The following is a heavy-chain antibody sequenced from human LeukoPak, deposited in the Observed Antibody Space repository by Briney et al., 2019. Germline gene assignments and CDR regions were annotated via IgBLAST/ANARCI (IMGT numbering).Heavy chain of an antibody. J-gene: IGHJ1*01. CDR3: ARGSPRDIVVVVAAAEYFQH. D-gene: IGHD2-15*01. CDR1: GFTFSSYA. Sequence: GGSLRLSCAASGFTFSSYAMHWVRQAPGKGLEWVAVISYDGSNKYYADSVKGRFTISRDNSKNTLYLQMNSLRAEDTAVYYCARGSPRDIVVVVAAAEYFQHWGQGTLVTVSS. CDR2: ISYDGSNK. V-gene: IGHV3-30-3*01.